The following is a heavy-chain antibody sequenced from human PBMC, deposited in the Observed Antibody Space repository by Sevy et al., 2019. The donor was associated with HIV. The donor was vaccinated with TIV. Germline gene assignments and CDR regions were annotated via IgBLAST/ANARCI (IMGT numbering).Heavy chain of an antibody. Sequence: GGSLRLSCAASGFSFSSYGMHWVRQAPGKGLEWMSYIQYDGSNKDYADSVKGRFTISRDNSKNTLYLQMNSQRVEDRAVFYCGKEGGGEGGDHWGQGTLVTVSS. CDR2: IQYDGSNK. CDR1: GFSFSSYG. J-gene: IGHJ4*02. CDR3: GKEGGGEGGDH. D-gene: IGHD2-21*01. V-gene: IGHV3-30*02.